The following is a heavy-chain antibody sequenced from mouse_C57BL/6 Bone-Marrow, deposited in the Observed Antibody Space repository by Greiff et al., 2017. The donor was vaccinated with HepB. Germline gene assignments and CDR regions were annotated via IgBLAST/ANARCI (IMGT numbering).Heavy chain of an antibody. Sequence: LEWVATISSGGSYTYYPDSVKGRFTISRDNAKNTLYLQMSSLKSEDTAMYYCARMGDYDVAYWGQGTLVTVSA. V-gene: IGHV5-6*01. CDR3: ARMGDYDVAY. CDR2: ISSGGSYT. D-gene: IGHD2-4*01. J-gene: IGHJ3*01.